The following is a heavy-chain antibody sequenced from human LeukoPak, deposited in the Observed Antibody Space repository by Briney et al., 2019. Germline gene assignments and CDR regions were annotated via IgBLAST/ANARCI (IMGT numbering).Heavy chain of an antibody. CDR3: ARSHRITIFGVVRPSDAFDI. V-gene: IGHV3-48*04. D-gene: IGHD3-3*01. Sequence: GGSLRLSCAASGFTFSSYSMTWVRQAPGKGLEWVSYISSSSSTIYYADSVKGRFTISRDNAKNSLYLQMNSLRAEDTAVYYCARSHRITIFGVVRPSDAFDIWGQGTMVTVSS. CDR2: ISSSSSTI. CDR1: GFTFSSYS. J-gene: IGHJ3*02.